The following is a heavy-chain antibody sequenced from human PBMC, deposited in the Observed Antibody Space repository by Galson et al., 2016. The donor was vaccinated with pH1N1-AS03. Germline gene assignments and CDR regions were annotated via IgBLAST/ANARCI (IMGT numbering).Heavy chain of an antibody. CDR1: GYTFTNYG. CDR3: ARSGSGSFYEGGF. D-gene: IGHD3-10*01. CDR2: IGTYT. Sequence: SVKVSCKASGYTFTNYGISWVRQAPGQGLEYMGWIGTYTIYAQKLQGRVTMTTDTSSSTAYMELRSLRSDDTAVYYCARSGSGSFYEGGFWGQETLVSVSS. J-gene: IGHJ4*02. V-gene: IGHV1-18*01.